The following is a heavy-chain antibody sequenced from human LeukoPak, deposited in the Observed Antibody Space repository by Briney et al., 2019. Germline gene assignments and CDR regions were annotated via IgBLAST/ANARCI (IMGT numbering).Heavy chain of an antibody. CDR2: VNTNTDGGTK. V-gene: IGHV3-15*07. D-gene: IGHD3-10*01. CDR1: GFTFSNAW. Sequence: GGSLRLSCAASGFTFSNAWMNWVRQAPGKGLEWVGRVNTNTDGGTKDYVATVKGRFTISRDDSKNTLYLQMKSLKIEDTAVYYCTTDRITRRGFEMDDAFDVWGRGTMVTVSS. J-gene: IGHJ3*01. CDR3: TTDRITRRGFEMDDAFDV.